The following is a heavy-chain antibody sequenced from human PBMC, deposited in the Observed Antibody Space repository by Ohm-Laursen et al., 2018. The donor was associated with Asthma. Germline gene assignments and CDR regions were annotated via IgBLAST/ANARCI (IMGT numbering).Heavy chain of an antibody. J-gene: IGHJ4*02. CDR2: INTGTGDT. CDR1: GHTFTSYT. D-gene: IGHD4-17*01. Sequence: ASVKVSCKASGHTFTSYTMQWVRQAPGQRLEWMGWINTGTGDTYYSQKFQGRVTITTDTSATTAFLELGSLRSDDTAVYYCARDVYGDYGENYFDYWGQGTLVTVSS. V-gene: IGHV1-3*04. CDR3: ARDVYGDYGENYFDY.